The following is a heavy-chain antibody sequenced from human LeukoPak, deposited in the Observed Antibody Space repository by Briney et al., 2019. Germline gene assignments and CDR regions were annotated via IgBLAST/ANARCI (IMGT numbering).Heavy chain of an antibody. CDR3: ARDAY. CDR1: GVSIGSHY. CDR2: VYNSGTT. Sequence: SETLSLTCTVSGVSIGSHYWSWNRQSPGKGLEWIGCVYNSGTTVYNPSLTGRVTISVDTSKNQYSLNLRSVTAADAAVYYCARDAYWGQGILVTVSS. J-gene: IGHJ4*02. V-gene: IGHV4-59*11.